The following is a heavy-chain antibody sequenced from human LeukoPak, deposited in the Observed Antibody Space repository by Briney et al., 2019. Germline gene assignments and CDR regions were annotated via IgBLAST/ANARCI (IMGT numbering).Heavy chain of an antibody. CDR3: ARDSPAAYSSFGY. J-gene: IGHJ4*02. CDR1: GFTSSSYA. V-gene: IGHV3-30-3*01. CDR2: ISYDGSNK. Sequence: RGSLRLSCAASGFTSSSYAMHWVRQAPGKGLEWVAVISYDGSNKYYADSVKGRFTISRDNSKNTLYLQMNSLRAEDTAVYYCARDSPAAYSSFGYWGQGTLVTVSS. D-gene: IGHD6-19*01.